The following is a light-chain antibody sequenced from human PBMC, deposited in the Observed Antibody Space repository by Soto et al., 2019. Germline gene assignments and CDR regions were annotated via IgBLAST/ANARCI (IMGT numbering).Light chain of an antibody. Sequence: HSVLTRPVSLSRNPAQTIPIFSTGNSIYFVGYNYVSWYQQHPGKAPKFMIYDVSNRPSGVSNRFSGSKSGNTASLTISGLQAEDEADYYCSSYTTSNTRQIVFGTGTKVTVL. J-gene: IGLJ1*01. CDR1: SIYFVGYNY. CDR3: SSYTTSNTRQIV. CDR2: DVS. V-gene: IGLV2-14*01.